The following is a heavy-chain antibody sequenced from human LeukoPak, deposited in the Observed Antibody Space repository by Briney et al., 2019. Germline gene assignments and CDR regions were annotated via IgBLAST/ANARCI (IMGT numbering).Heavy chain of an antibody. CDR3: ARRFVGYSSSWFDYYYYMDV. V-gene: IGHV4-34*01. CDR1: GGSFSGYY. D-gene: IGHD6-13*01. Sequence: SETLSLTCAVYGGSFSGYYWSWIRQPPGKGLEWIGEINHSGSTNYNPSLKSRVTISVDTSKNQFSLKLSSVTAADTAVYYCARRFVGYSSSWFDYYYYMDVWGKGTTVTISS. J-gene: IGHJ6*03. CDR2: INHSGST.